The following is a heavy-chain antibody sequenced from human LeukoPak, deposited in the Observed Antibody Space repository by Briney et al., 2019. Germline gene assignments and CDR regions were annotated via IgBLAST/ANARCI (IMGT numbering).Heavy chain of an antibody. J-gene: IGHJ4*02. V-gene: IGHV5-51*01. D-gene: IGHD6-19*01. CDR1: GSSFASYW. CDR2: FYPGDSDT. Sequence: GEPLKFSGKGSGSSFASYWRGGVRSMPGKGREGMGIFYPGDSDTRSSPSFEGQVTFSAAKSITTANLQWSSLKASDTAMYYCARLVAVAGNKYFDYWGQGTLVTVSS. CDR3: ARLVAVAGNKYFDY.